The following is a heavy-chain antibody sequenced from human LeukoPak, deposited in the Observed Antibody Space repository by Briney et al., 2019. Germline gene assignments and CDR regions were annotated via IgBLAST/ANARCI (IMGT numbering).Heavy chain of an antibody. D-gene: IGHD6-6*01. CDR3: ARDGTVAARLYYYYYYMDV. J-gene: IGHJ6*03. CDR2: IIPIFGTA. CDR1: GYPFTTYA. V-gene: IGHV1-69*13. Sequence: SVKVSCKTSGYPFTTYAISWVRQAPGQGLEWMGGIIPIFGTANYAQKFQGRVAITADESTSTAYMELSSLRSEDTAVYYCARDGTVAARLYYYYYYMDVWGKGTTVTVSS.